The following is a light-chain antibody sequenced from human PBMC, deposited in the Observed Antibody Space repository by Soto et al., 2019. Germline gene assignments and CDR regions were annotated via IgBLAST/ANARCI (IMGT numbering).Light chain of an antibody. CDR1: QAIRND. CDR2: VAS. J-gene: IGKJ1*01. V-gene: IGKV1-17*01. CDR3: QQYNSYS. Sequence: DIQMTQSPSSLSASLGDRVTITCRASQAIRNDVGWYQQKPGQDPKRLIYVASRLESGVPSRFSGSGFGTEFILTISSLQPEDFATYYCQQYNSYSFGQGSRVEIK.